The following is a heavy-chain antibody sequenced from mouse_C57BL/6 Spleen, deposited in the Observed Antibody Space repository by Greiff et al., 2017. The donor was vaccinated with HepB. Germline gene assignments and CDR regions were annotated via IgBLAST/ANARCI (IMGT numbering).Heavy chain of an antibody. V-gene: IGHV3-6*01. D-gene: IGHD1-1*01. CDR2: ISYDGSN. CDR3: ARDPVTTVVAHFDY. Sequence: DVKLQESGPGLVKPSQSLSLTCSVTGYSITSGYYWNWIRQFPGNKLEWMGYISYDGSNNYNPSLKNRISITRDTSKNQFFLKLNSVTTEDTATYYCARDPVTTVVAHFDYWGQGTTLTVSS. CDR1: GYSITSGYY. J-gene: IGHJ2*01.